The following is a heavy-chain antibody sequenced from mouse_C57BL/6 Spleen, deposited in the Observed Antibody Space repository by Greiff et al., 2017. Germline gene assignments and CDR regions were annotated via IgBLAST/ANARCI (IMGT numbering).Heavy chain of an antibody. D-gene: IGHD1-1*01. CDR2: IYPGNSDT. J-gene: IGHJ3*01. CDR3: TRCYYGSSLWFAY. Sequence: VQLQQSGTVLARPGASVKMSCKTSGYTFTSYWMHWVKQRPGQGLEWIGAIYPGNSDTSYNQKFKGKAKLTAVTSASTAYMELSSLTNEDSAVYYCTRCYYGSSLWFAYWGQGTLVTVSA. V-gene: IGHV1-5*01. CDR1: GYTFTSYW.